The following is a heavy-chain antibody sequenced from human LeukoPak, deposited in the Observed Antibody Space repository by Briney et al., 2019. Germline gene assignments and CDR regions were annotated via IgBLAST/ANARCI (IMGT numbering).Heavy chain of an antibody. CDR2: ISYDGSNK. CDR1: GFTLSSYA. Sequence: GGSLRLSCAASGFTLSSYAMHWVRQAPGKGLEWVAVISYDGSNKYYADSVKGRFTISRDNSKNTLYLQMNSLRAEDTTVYYCARDHLKADTAMVRFAFDYWGQGTLVTVSS. J-gene: IGHJ4*02. D-gene: IGHD5-18*01. CDR3: ARDHLKADTAMVRFAFDY. V-gene: IGHV3-30*04.